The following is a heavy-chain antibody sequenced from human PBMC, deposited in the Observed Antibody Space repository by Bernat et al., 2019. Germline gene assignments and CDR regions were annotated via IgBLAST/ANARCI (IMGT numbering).Heavy chain of an antibody. CDR3: AGGYSSGWYDAFDI. Sequence: EVQLVESGGGLVQPGGSLRLSCAASGFTFSSYEMNWVRQAPGKGLEWVSYISSSGSTIYYADSVKGRFTISRDNARNSLYLQMNSLRAEDTAVNYCAGGYSSGWYDAFDIWGQGTMVTVSS. CDR1: GFTFSSYE. CDR2: ISSSGSTI. D-gene: IGHD6-19*01. V-gene: IGHV3-48*03. J-gene: IGHJ3*02.